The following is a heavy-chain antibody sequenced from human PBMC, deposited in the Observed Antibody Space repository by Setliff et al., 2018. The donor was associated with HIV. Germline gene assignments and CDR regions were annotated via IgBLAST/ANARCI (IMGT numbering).Heavy chain of an antibody. J-gene: IGHJ3*02. CDR3: ARAEMATIVAFDI. D-gene: IGHD5-12*01. CDR2: IYYSGST. V-gene: IGHV4-59*01. CDR1: DGSFSSDY. Sequence: SETLSLTCTVSDGSFSSDYWTWIRQTPGKGLEWIGYIYYSGSTKYNPSLTSRVTISVDTSKNHFSLKLTSVTAADTAVYYCARAEMATIVAFDIWGQGTMVTISS.